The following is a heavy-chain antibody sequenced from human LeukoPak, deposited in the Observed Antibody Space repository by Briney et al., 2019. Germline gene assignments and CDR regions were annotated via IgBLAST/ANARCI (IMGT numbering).Heavy chain of an antibody. J-gene: IGHJ6*02. D-gene: IGHD3-9*01. CDR1: GFTFSSYG. CDR2: IYNDGSNK. Sequence: GGSLRLSCAASGFTFSSYGMHWVRQAPGKGLEWVAIIYNDGSNKYYADSVKGRFTISRDNSKNTLYLQMNSLRAEDTAVYYCAREGNYDILTGLYNYYYYGMDVWGQGTTVTVSS. CDR3: AREGNYDILTGLYNYYYYGMDV. V-gene: IGHV3-33*01.